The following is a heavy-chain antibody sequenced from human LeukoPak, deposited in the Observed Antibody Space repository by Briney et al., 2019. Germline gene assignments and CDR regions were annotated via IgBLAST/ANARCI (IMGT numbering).Heavy chain of an antibody. D-gene: IGHD3-10*01. J-gene: IGHJ4*02. CDR1: GGSISSGAYY. Sequence: SQTLSLTCTVSGGSISSGAYYWSWIRQHPGKGLEWIGYIYYSGSTYYKPSLKSRVTISVDTSKNQFSLKLRSVTAADTAVYYCARERYYGSGSYSYWGQGTLVTVSS. CDR3: ARERYYGSGSYSY. CDR2: IYYSGST. V-gene: IGHV4-31*03.